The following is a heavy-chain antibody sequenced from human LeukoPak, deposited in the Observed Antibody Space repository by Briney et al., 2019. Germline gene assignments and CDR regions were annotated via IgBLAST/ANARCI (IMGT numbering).Heavy chain of an antibody. CDR3: AKYESSGYYFSHWFDP. D-gene: IGHD3-22*01. CDR1: GFTFSNYG. J-gene: IGHJ5*02. V-gene: IGHV3-23*01. CDR2: TRSDGGGT. Sequence: GGSLRLSCAASGFTFSNYGMTWVRQAPGKGLEWVSSTRSDGGGTFYADSVKGRFTISRDNSKNTLYLQMNGLGAEDTAVYFCAKYESSGYYFSHWFDPWGQGTLVTVSS.